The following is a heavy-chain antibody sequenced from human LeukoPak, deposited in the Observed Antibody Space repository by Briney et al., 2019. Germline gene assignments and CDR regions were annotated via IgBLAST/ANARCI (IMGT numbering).Heavy chain of an antibody. Sequence: GGSLRLSCAASGFTFSSYGMHWVRQAPGKGLEWVAVISYDGSNKYYADSVKGRFTISRDNSKNTLYLQMNSLRAEDTAVYYCAEEPIEYSSSEDVWGQGTTVTVSS. CDR2: ISYDGSNK. D-gene: IGHD6-6*01. CDR1: GFTFSSYG. V-gene: IGHV3-30*18. CDR3: AEEPIEYSSSEDV. J-gene: IGHJ6*02.